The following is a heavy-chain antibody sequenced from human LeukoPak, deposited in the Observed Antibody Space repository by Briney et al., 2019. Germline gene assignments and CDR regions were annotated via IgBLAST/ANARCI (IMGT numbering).Heavy chain of an antibody. V-gene: IGHV1-2*06. CDR2: INSNSGGT. J-gene: IGHJ4*02. Sequence: ASVKVSCKTSGYTFTDYFIHWVRQAPGQGPEWMGRINSNSGGTEYEQNFQGRVTMTRDTSINTAYIALSGLTFDDTAVYYCARDLSSTSNWEFDYWGQGTVVTVSS. CDR3: ARDLSSTSNWEFDY. CDR1: GYTFTDYF. D-gene: IGHD7-27*01.